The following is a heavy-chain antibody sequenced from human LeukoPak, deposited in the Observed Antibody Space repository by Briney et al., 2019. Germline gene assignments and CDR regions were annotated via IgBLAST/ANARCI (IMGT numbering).Heavy chain of an antibody. J-gene: IGHJ4*02. V-gene: IGHV4-61*02. CDR1: EGSISSGSYY. CDR3: ARAPQWAYGDPSGFDY. CDR2: IYTSGST. Sequence: SETLSLACTVSEGSISSGSYYWSWIRQPAGKGLEWMGRIYTSGSTNYNPSLKSRVTISVDTSKNQFSLKLSSGTAADTAVYYCARAPQWAYGDPSGFDYWGQGTLVTVSS. D-gene: IGHD4-17*01.